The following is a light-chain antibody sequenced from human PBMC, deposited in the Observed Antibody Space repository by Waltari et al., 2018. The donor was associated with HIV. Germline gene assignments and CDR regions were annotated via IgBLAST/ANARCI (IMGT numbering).Light chain of an antibody. CDR1: QSVRSN. V-gene: IGKV3-15*01. J-gene: IGKJ3*01. CDR2: DAS. CDR3: QESDNFPLLT. Sequence: EIVMTQSPATLSVSPGERAPLSCRASQSVRSNLAWYQHNPGQAPRLLIYDASNRATGVPARFSGSRSGTEFTLTISSLQSEDFAVYFCQESDNFPLLTFGPGTKVDI.